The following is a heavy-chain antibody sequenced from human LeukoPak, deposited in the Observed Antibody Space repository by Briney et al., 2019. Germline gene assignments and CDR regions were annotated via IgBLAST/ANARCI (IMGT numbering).Heavy chain of an antibody. CDR1: GFTFSSYS. CDR3: ARDPSYYYDSSGYYDY. J-gene: IGHJ4*02. V-gene: IGHV3-21*01. CDR2: ISSSSSYI. D-gene: IGHD3-22*01. Sequence: GGSLRLSCAASGFTFSSYSMNWVRQAPGKGLEWVSSISSSSSYIYYADSVKGRFTIPRDNAKNSLYLQMNSLRAEDTAVYYCARDPSYYYDSSGYYDYWGQGTLVTVSS.